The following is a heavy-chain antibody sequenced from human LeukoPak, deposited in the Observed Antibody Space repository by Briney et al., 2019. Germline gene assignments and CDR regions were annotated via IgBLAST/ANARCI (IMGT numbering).Heavy chain of an antibody. D-gene: IGHD3-22*01. J-gene: IGHJ4*02. CDR1: GGSFSGYY. V-gene: IGHV4-34*01. Sequence: SETLSLTCAAYGGSFSGYYWSWIRQPPGKGLEWIGEINHSGSTNYNPSLKSRVTISVDTSKNQFSLKLSSVTAADTAVYYCASTYDSSGYHFDYWGQGTLVTVSS. CDR2: INHSGST. CDR3: ASTYDSSGYHFDY.